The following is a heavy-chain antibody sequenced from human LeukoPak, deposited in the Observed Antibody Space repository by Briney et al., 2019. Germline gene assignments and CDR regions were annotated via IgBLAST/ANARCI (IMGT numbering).Heavy chain of an antibody. V-gene: IGHV4-30-4*01. D-gene: IGHD2-2*01. CDR2: IYYSGST. J-gene: IGHJ4*02. CDR3: ARVRRYCSSTSCYYFDY. Sequence: SETLSLTCTVSGGSISSGDYYWSWIRQPPGKGLEWIGYIYYSGSTYYNPSLKSRVTISVDTSKNQFSLKLSSVTAADTAVYYCARVRRYCSSTSCYYFDYWGQGTLVTVSS. CDR1: GGSISSGDYY.